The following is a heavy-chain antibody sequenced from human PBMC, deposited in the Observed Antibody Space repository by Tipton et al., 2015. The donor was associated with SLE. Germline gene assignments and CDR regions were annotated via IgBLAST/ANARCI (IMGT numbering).Heavy chain of an antibody. V-gene: IGHV4-59*11. CDR3: ARSVYIFQDSFDI. CDR2: INYSGST. J-gene: IGHJ3*02. D-gene: IGHD3-3*02. CDR1: GGSMSSHY. Sequence: TLSLTCTVSGGSMSSHYWSWIRQPPGKGLEWIGYINYSGSTNYNPSLKSRVTISVDTSKNQFSLKLSSATAADTAVYYCARSVYIFQDSFDIWGQGTMVTVSS.